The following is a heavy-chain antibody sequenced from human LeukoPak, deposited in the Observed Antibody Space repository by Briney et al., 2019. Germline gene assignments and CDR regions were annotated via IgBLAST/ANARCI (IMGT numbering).Heavy chain of an antibody. D-gene: IGHD1-26*01. J-gene: IGHJ3*02. CDR2: IYYSGTT. Sequence: SETLSLTCTVSGASIGISYWSWIRQPPGKGLEWIGYIYYSGTTNYNPSLKSRVTISVDTSKNQFSLKLSSVTAADTALYYCARAGRWEGRPHAFDIWGQGTMVTVSS. CDR3: ARAGRWEGRPHAFDI. CDR1: GASIGISY. V-gene: IGHV4-59*01.